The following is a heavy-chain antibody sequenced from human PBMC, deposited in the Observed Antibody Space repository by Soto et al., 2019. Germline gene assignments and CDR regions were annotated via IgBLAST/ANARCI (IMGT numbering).Heavy chain of an antibody. V-gene: IGHV3-33*01. CDR1: GFSFSNHG. J-gene: IGHJ4*02. Sequence: QVQLVESGGGVVQPGRSLSLSCVASGFSFSNHGMHWVRQAPGTGLEWVAIIWYDGSIQYYADSVKGRFTISRDNSKNTLYRQMNSLTAEDTAVYYCARDCGGDCRDFDYWGQGTLVTFSS. CDR2: IWYDGSIQ. CDR3: ARDCGGDCRDFDY. D-gene: IGHD2-21*02.